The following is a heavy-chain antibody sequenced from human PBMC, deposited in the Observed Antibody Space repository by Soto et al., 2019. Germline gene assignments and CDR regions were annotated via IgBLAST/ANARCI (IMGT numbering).Heavy chain of an antibody. CDR1: GYTFTSYG. Sequence: ASVKVSCKASGYTFTSYGISWVRQAPGQGLEWMGWISAYNGNTNYAQKLQGRVTMTTDTSTSTAYMELRSLRSDDTAVYYCARAYYYGSGSYRIPYYFDYWGQGTLVTVSS. J-gene: IGHJ4*02. D-gene: IGHD3-10*01. CDR2: ISAYNGNT. V-gene: IGHV1-18*01. CDR3: ARAYYYGSGSYRIPYYFDY.